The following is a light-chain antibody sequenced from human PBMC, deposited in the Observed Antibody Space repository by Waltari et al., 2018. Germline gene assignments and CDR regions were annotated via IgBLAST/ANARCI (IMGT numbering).Light chain of an antibody. CDR3: MQCLQAVWT. CDR1: QSRAHRSGNNY. Sequence: QSRAHRSGNNYLDWYLQKPGQSPQLLIYLGSSRATGVPDRFSGSGSGTDFTLNISRVEAEDVGVYYCMQCLQAVWTFGQGTRVEIK. J-gene: IGKJ1*01. CDR2: LGS. V-gene: IGKV2-28*01.